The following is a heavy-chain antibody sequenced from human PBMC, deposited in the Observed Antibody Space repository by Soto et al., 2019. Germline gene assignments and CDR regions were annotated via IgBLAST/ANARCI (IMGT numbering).Heavy chain of an antibody. V-gene: IGHV4-59*12. Sequence: SETLSLTCTVSGGSISDYYWSWIRQPPGKGLEWIGYIYFSGSTYYSPSLKSRVTISVDTSKNQFSLKLSSVTAADTAVYYCARRGYDDGSGSYHNWFDPWGQGTLVTVSS. CDR1: GGSISDYY. CDR3: ARRGYDDGSGSYHNWFDP. CDR2: IYFSGST. J-gene: IGHJ5*02. D-gene: IGHD3-10*01.